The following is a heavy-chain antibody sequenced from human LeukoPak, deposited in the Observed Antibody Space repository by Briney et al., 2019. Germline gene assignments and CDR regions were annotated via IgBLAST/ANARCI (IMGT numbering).Heavy chain of an antibody. CDR2: IYYSGST. V-gene: IGHV4-39*01. Sequence: SETLSLTCTVSGGSISSYYWGWIRQPPGKGLEWIGSIYYSGSTYYNPSLKSRVTISVDTSKNQFSLKLSSVTAADTAVYYCARRRSSSWYEYYYYGMDVWGQGTTVTVSS. J-gene: IGHJ6*02. CDR1: GGSISSYY. D-gene: IGHD6-13*01. CDR3: ARRRSSSWYEYYYYGMDV.